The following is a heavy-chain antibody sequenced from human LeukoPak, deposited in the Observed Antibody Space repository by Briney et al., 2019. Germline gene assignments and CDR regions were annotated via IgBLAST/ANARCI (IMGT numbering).Heavy chain of an antibody. J-gene: IGHJ4*02. Sequence: PGRSLRLSCAASGFAFNTYAMHWVRQAPGQGLEWVAVISYDGSNKYYADSVKGRFTISRDNSKDTLYLQMNSLRAEDTAVYYCANAYHCSSTSCYEGGTSFDYWGQGTLVTVSS. CDR2: ISYDGSNK. CDR3: ANAYHCSSTSCYEGGTSFDY. D-gene: IGHD2-2*01. CDR1: GFAFNTYA. V-gene: IGHV3-30*18.